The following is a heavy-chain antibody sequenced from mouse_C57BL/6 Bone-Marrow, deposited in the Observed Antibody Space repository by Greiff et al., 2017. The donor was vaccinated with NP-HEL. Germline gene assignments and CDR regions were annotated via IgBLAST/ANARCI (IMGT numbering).Heavy chain of an antibody. D-gene: IGHD2-5*01. Sequence: EVKLQESGAELVRPGASVKLSCTASGFNIKDYYMHWVKQRPEQGLEWIGRIDPEDGDTEYAPKFQGKATMTADTSSNTAYLQLSSLTSEDTAVYYCTTYYSNSWFADWGQGTLVTVSA. CDR1: GFNIKDYY. J-gene: IGHJ3*01. CDR2: IDPEDGDT. CDR3: TTYYSNSWFAD. V-gene: IGHV14-1*01.